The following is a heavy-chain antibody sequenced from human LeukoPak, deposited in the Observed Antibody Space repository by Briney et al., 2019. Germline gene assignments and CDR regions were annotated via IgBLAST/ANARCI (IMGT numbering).Heavy chain of an antibody. CDR3: AKLEVYYYDSSGITFDY. V-gene: IGHV3-23*01. CDR2: ISGSGGST. D-gene: IGHD3-22*01. J-gene: IGHJ4*02. CDR1: GFTFSSYA. Sequence: GSLRLSCAASGFTFSSYAMSWVRQAPGKGLEWVSAISGSGGSTYYADSVQGRFTISRDNSKNTLYLQMNSLRAEDTAVYYCAKLEVYYYDSSGITFDYWGQGTLVTVSS.